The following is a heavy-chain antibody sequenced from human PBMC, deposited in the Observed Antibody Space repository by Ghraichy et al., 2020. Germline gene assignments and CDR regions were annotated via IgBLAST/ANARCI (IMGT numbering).Heavy chain of an antibody. CDR2: INLDGSEK. CDR1: GYSFSSHW. D-gene: IGHD3-3*01. CDR3: ARDTPFGVGTDY. J-gene: IGHJ4*02. Sequence: SLRLSCAASGYSFSSHWMSWVRQAPGKGLEWVANINLDGSEKYYVDSVKGRFTISRDNAKNSLYLQMNSLRAEDTAMYYCARDTPFGVGTDYWGQGTLATVSS. V-gene: IGHV3-7*03.